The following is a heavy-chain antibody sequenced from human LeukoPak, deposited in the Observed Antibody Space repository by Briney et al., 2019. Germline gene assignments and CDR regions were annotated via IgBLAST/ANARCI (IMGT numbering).Heavy chain of an antibody. V-gene: IGHV1-69*06. CDR1: GYTFTSYD. D-gene: IGHD1-14*01. CDR3: ARTHPSRAETGAPGYYYYYMDV. Sequence: SVKVSCKASGYTFTSYDINWVRQAPGQGLEWMGGIIPIFGTANYAQKFQGRVTITADKSTSTAYMELSSLRSEDTAVYYCARTHPSRAETGAPGYYYYYMDVWGKGTTVTVSS. J-gene: IGHJ6*03. CDR2: IIPIFGTA.